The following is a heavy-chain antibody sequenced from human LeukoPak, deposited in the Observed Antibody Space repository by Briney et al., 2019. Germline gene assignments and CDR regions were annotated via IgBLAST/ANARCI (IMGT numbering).Heavy chain of an antibody. D-gene: IGHD2-21*01. CDR2: ISSSSSFM. Sequence: PGGSLRLSCAASGFTFSTYSLNWVRQAPGKGLEWVSSISSSSSFMYYADSVKGRFTISRDNAKNALYLQMNSLGAEDTAVYYCVRVDHSLGKTYFDYWGQGTLVTVSS. V-gene: IGHV3-21*01. CDR3: VRVDHSLGKTYFDY. CDR1: GFTFSTYS. J-gene: IGHJ4*02.